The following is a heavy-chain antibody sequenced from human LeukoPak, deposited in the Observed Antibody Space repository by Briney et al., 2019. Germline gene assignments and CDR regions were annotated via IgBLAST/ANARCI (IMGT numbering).Heavy chain of an antibody. CDR3: ARGNSVLMVYAPGY. CDR2: KNPNSGNS. Sequence: GASVKVSCKASGYTFTNYDISWVRQATGQGLEWMGYKNPNSGNSAYAQKFQGRVTITADESTSTAYMELSSLRSEDTAVYYCARGNSVLMVYAPGYWGQGTLVTVSS. D-gene: IGHD2-8*01. CDR1: GYTFTNYD. J-gene: IGHJ4*02. V-gene: IGHV1-8*01.